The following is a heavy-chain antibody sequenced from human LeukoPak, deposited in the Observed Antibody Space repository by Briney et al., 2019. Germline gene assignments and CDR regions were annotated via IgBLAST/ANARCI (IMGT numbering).Heavy chain of an antibody. J-gene: IGHJ4*02. CDR3: ARQGVGATFFDY. Sequence: PSETLSLTCTVSGGSISSYYWSWIRQPPGKGLEWIGYIYTSGSTNYNPSLKSRVTISVDTSKNQFSLKLSSVTAADTAVHYCARQGVGATFFDYWGQGTLVTVSS. V-gene: IGHV4-4*09. CDR2: IYTSGST. D-gene: IGHD1-26*01. CDR1: GGSISSYY.